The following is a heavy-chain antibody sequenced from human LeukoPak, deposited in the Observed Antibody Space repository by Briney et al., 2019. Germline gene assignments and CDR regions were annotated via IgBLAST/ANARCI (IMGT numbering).Heavy chain of an antibody. CDR3: ARVNRRYDILTGYYTHPYYFDY. CDR1: GGSISSSSYY. D-gene: IGHD3-9*01. CDR2: IYYSGST. Sequence: SETLSLTCTVSGGSISSSSYYWGWIRQPPGKGLEWIGSIYYSGSTYYNPSLKSRVTISVDTSKNQFSLKLSSVTAADTAVYYCARVNRRYDILTGYYTHPYYFDYWGQGTLVLVSS. V-gene: IGHV4-39*07. J-gene: IGHJ4*02.